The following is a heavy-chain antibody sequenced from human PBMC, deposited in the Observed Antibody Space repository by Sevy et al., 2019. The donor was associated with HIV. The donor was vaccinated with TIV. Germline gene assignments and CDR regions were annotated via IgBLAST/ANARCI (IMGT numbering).Heavy chain of an antibody. J-gene: IGHJ1*01. CDR1: GFSFDDYA. CDR2: ISWNSAFI. V-gene: IGHV3-9*01. Sequence: GGSLRLSCAVYGFSFDDYAMHWVRRVPGKGLEWVAGISWNSAFIGYADSVKGRYTISRDNAKNSLYLQINSLIPEDTALYYCVKDGGSGSGPSAEYFHHWGQGTLVTVSS. CDR3: VKDGGSGSGPSAEYFHH. D-gene: IGHD6-19*01.